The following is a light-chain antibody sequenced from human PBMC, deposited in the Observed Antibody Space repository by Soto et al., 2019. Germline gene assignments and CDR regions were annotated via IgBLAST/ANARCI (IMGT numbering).Light chain of an antibody. J-gene: IGKJ2*01. CDR2: WAS. CDR3: QQYYSSPYT. V-gene: IGKV4-1*01. Sequence: DIVMTQSPDSLAVSLGERATINCKSSQSVLYSSNNKNYLAWYQQRPGQPPKLLIYWASTRESGVPDRFTGSGSGTDFTLNISSLQAEDVAVYYCQQYYSSPYTFGQETKLEIK. CDR1: QSVLYSSNNKNY.